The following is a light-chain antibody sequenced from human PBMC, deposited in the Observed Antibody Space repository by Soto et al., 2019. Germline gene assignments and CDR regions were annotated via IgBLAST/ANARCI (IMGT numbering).Light chain of an antibody. CDR1: QGISSC. CDR3: QQYYSYPRT. V-gene: IGKV1-8*01. J-gene: IGKJ1*01. Sequence: AFRMSQSPSSFSASTGDSVPITCRASQGISSCLAWYQQKPGKAPKLLIYPASTWQSGVPSRFSGSGSGTDFTLTISCLQSEDFAPYYCQQYYSYPRTFGQGTNV. CDR2: PAS.